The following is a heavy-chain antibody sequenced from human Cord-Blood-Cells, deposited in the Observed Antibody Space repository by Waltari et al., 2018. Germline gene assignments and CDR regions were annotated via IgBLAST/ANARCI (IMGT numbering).Heavy chain of an antibody. J-gene: IGHJ4*02. CDR1: GGSIRSHY. V-gene: IGHV4-59*11. CDR3: ARGALAWGHFDY. Sequence: QVQLQESGPGLVKPSETLSLTCTVSGGSIRSHYWSLIRQPPGKGLEWIGYIYYSGSTNYNPSLKSRVTISVDTSKNQFSLKLSSVTAADTAVYYCARGALAWGHFDYWGQGTLVTVSS. CDR2: IYYSGST. D-gene: IGHD7-27*01.